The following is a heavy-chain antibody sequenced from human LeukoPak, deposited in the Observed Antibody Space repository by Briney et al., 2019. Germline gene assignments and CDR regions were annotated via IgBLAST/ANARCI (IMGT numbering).Heavy chain of an antibody. V-gene: IGHV3-33*01. D-gene: IGHD1-1*01. CDR1: GFTFSSYG. CDR2: IWYDGSNK. Sequence: GRSLRLSCAASGFTFSSYGMHWVRQAPGKGLEWVAVIWYDGSNKYYADSVKGRFTISRDNSKNTLYLQMNSPRVEDTAVYYCARLGLEVGGPNWFDPWGQGTLVTVSS. J-gene: IGHJ5*02. CDR3: ARLGLEVGGPNWFDP.